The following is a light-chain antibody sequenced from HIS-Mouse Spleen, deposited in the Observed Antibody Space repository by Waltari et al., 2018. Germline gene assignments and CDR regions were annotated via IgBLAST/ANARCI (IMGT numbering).Light chain of an antibody. Sequence: GTSSDVGSYNLVSWYQQHPGKAPKLMIYEGSKRPSGVSNRFSGSKSGNTASLTISGLQAEDEADYYCCSYAGSSTSYVFGTGTKVTVL. J-gene: IGLJ1*01. V-gene: IGLV2-23*01. CDR2: EGS. CDR1: SSDVGSYNL. CDR3: CSYAGSSTSYV.